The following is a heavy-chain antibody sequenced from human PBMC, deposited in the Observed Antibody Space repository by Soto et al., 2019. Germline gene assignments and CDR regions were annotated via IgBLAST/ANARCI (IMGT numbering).Heavy chain of an antibody. V-gene: IGHV3-30*18. CDR3: ANGSFSAHQFRDH. Sequence: QVQLVESGGGVVQPGRSLRLSCAASGFTFSNYGMHWVRQAPGKGLEWVTTISSDGNDKYYAGPVKGRYTISRDNSENTLDLQMNGLRAEDTAVYYWANGSFSAHQFRDHWGQGTLVTVSS. CDR2: ISSDGNDK. J-gene: IGHJ4*02. CDR1: GFTFSNYG. D-gene: IGHD3-10*01.